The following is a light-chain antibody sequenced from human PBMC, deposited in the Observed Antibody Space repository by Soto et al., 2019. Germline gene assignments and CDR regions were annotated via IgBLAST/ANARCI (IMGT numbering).Light chain of an antibody. Sequence: QSVLTQPPSVSGAPGQRVTISCTGSSSNIGAGYDVHWYQQLPGTAPKLLIYGNSNRPSGVPDRFSGSKSGTSASLAITGLQAEDEADYYCQSYDSSLSEVFGRGTKLIVL. CDR1: SSNIGAGYD. CDR2: GNS. CDR3: QSYDSSLSEV. V-gene: IGLV1-40*01. J-gene: IGLJ2*01.